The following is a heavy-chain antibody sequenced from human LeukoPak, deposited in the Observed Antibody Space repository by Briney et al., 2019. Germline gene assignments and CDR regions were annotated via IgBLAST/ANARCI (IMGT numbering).Heavy chain of an antibody. Sequence: GASVKVSCKASGYTFTSYAMHWVRQAPGQRLEWMGWINAGNGNTKYSQEFQGRVTITGDTSASTAYMELSSLRSEDMAVYYCARAPEYSSAYFDYWGQGTLVTVSS. D-gene: IGHD6-6*01. CDR3: ARAPEYSSAYFDY. CDR1: GYTFTSYA. V-gene: IGHV1-3*03. J-gene: IGHJ4*02. CDR2: INAGNGNT.